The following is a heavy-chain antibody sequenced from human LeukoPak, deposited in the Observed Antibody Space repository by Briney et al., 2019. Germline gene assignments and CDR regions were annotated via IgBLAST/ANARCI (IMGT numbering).Heavy chain of an antibody. Sequence: PSETLSLTCAVYGGSFSGYYWSWIRQPPGKGLEWIGEINHSGSTNYNPSLKSRVTISVDTSKNQFSLKLSSVTAADTAVYYCARPARRYGSGSYLVAWGQGTLVTVSS. J-gene: IGHJ5*02. V-gene: IGHV4-34*01. CDR1: GGSFSGYY. D-gene: IGHD3-10*01. CDR3: ARPARRYGSGSYLVA. CDR2: INHSGST.